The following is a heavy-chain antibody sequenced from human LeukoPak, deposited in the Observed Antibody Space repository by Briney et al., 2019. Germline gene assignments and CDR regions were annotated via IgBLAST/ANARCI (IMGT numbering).Heavy chain of an antibody. CDR2: ISGSGGST. Sequence: GGSLRLSCVASGFTFSSYGMSWVRQVPGKGLEWVSEISGSGGSTYYADSVKGRFTISRDNSKNTLYLQMNSLRAEDTAVYYCARDSHSMVRGVSDYWGQGTLVTVSS. CDR1: GFTFSSYG. J-gene: IGHJ4*02. CDR3: ARDSHSMVRGVSDY. V-gene: IGHV3-23*01. D-gene: IGHD3-10*01.